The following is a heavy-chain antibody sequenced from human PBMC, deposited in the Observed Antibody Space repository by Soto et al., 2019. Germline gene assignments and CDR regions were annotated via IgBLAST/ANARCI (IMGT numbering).Heavy chain of an antibody. CDR2: ISAYNGNT. CDR3: ARASDDSSGYYYDLYYFDY. D-gene: IGHD3-22*01. CDR1: GYAFTSYG. V-gene: IGHV1-18*01. Sequence: ASVKVSCKASGYAFTSYGISWVRQAPGQGLEWMGWISAYNGNTNYAQKLQGRVTMTTDTSTSTAYMELRSLRSDDTAVYYCARASDDSSGYYYDLYYFDYWGQGTLVTVSS. J-gene: IGHJ4*02.